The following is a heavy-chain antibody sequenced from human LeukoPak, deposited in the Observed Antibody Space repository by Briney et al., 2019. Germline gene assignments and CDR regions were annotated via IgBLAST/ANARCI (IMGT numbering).Heavy chain of an antibody. CDR3: VRDPEALDY. CDR2: ISRVRPTV. Sequence: GGSLRLACAASGFTVSSYSVNWVRQAPGKWLEWVSYISRVRPTVHYADSVRGRFTISRDNAKNSLYLQMNRLRDEDTAVYYCVRDPEALDYWGQGALVTVSS. V-gene: IGHV3-48*02. CDR1: GFTVSSYS. J-gene: IGHJ4*02.